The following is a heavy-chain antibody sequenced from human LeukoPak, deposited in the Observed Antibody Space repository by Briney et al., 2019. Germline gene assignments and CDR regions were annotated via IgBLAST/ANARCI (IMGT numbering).Heavy chain of an antibody. CDR2: ISYDGSNK. D-gene: IGHD1-1*01. J-gene: IGHJ3*02. V-gene: IGHV3-30*18. Sequence: GGSLRLSCAASGFTFSSYGMHWVRQAPGKGLEWVAVISYDGSNKYYADSVKGRFTISRDNSKNTLYLQMNSLRAEDTAVYYCAKDGDNWKGDAFDIWGQGTMVTVSS. CDR3: AKDGDNWKGDAFDI. CDR1: GFTFSSYG.